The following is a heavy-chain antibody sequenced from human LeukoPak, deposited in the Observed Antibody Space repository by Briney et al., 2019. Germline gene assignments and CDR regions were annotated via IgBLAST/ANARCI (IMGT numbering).Heavy chain of an antibody. CDR1: GFTFTNSS. J-gene: IGHJ5*02. CDR2: ITDSPNYV. CDR3: AIHPYQLSWLDP. Sequence: KTGGSLRLSCAASGFTFTNSSMNWIRQAPGKGLEWVSSITDSPNYVEYADSVKGRFTISRDDAKNSLYLQMDSLRADDTAVYYGAIHPYQLSWLDPWGQGTLVTVSS. V-gene: IGHV3-21*01. D-gene: IGHD1-1*01.